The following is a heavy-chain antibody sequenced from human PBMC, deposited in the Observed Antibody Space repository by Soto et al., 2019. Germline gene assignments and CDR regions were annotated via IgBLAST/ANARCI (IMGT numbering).Heavy chain of an antibody. CDR2: ISSNDEK. V-gene: IGHV2-26*01. CDR1: GFSLSNADLA. D-gene: IGHD1-1*01. Sequence: QVTLKESGPVLVKPTETLTLTCAVSGFSLSNADLAVSWIRQPPGKALEWLAQISSNDEKSYSTSLKSRLTIFKDTFKGQVVLTMTNMDPVDTATYYCARRMQNWHDGFDYWGQGILVTVSS. CDR3: ARRMQNWHDGFDY. J-gene: IGHJ4*02.